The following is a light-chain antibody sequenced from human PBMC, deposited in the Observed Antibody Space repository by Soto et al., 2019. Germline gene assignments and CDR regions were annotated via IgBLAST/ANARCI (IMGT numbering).Light chain of an antibody. J-gene: IGKJ1*01. CDR3: QQYDNYPWT. CDR1: QSISSW. Sequence: DIQMTQSPSTLSASVGERVTITCRASQSISSWLAWYQQKPGKAPKLLIYDASSLQSGVPSRFSGSGSGTEFSLTISSLQPDDFAIYYCQQYDNYPWTFGQGTKVEI. V-gene: IGKV1-5*01. CDR2: DAS.